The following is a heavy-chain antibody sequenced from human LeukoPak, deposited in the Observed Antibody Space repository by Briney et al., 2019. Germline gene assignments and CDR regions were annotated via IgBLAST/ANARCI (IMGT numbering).Heavy chain of an antibody. CDR2: IYSGGST. Sequence: GGSLRLSCAASGFTVSSNYMSWVRQAPGKGLEWVLVIYSGGSTYYADSVKGRFTISRDNSKNTLYLQMNSLRAEDTAVYYCARDFYYDSSGYGYWGQGTLVTVSS. CDR3: ARDFYYDSSGYGY. V-gene: IGHV3-53*01. D-gene: IGHD3-22*01. CDR1: GFTVSSNY. J-gene: IGHJ4*02.